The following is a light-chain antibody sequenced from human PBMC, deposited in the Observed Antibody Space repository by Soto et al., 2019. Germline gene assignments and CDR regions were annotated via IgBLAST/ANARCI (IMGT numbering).Light chain of an antibody. CDR3: QQYGSSLLFT. V-gene: IGKV3-20*01. CDR2: GAS. Sequence: EIVLTQSPGTLSLSPGERATLSCRASQSVSSSYLAWYKQKPGQAPRLLIYGASSRATGIPDRFSGSGSGTYFTLTISRLEPEDFAVYYGQQYGSSLLFTFGPGTKVYIK. CDR1: QSVSSSY. J-gene: IGKJ3*01.